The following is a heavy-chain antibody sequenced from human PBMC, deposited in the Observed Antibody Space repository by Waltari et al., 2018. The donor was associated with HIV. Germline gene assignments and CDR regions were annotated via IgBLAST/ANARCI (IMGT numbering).Heavy chain of an antibody. V-gene: IGHV3-48*04. CDR3: ARDKAVIQPDAFDI. D-gene: IGHD2-21*01. CDR1: GFTFSTYS. CDR2: ISSSSTTI. Sequence: EVQLVVSGGGLVQPGGSLRLACAASGFTFSTYSMNWVRQAPGKGLEWVSYISSSSTTIYYADSVKGRFTISRDNAKNLLYPQMNSLRAEDTAVYYCARDKAVIQPDAFDIWGQGTMVTVSS. J-gene: IGHJ3*02.